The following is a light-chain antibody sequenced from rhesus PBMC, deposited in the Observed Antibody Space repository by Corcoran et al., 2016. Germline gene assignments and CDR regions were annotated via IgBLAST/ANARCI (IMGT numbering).Light chain of an antibody. J-gene: IGKJ1*01. Sequence: QVILTQSPATLSLSPGERATLSWRASQSVSSYVAWYQQKPGQVPRLLIYGASSRATGIPDRSSGSGAGTDFTLTISSLAPVYVGVYPCYQPSCELAFGQGAKVDIQ. V-gene: IGKV3-10*01. CDR1: QSVSSY. CDR3: YQPSCELA. CDR2: GAS.